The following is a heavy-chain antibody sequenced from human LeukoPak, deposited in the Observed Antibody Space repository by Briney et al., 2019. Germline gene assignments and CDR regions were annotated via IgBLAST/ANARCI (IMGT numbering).Heavy chain of an antibody. Sequence: GSLRLSCAASGFTVSSNYMSWVRQAPGKGLEWVSVIYSGGSTYYADSVKGRLTISRDNSKNTLYLQMNSLRAEDTAVYYCARDAASSWYDDYWGQGTLVTVSS. CDR2: IYSGGST. D-gene: IGHD6-13*01. J-gene: IGHJ4*02. V-gene: IGHV3-66*02. CDR3: ARDAASSWYDDY. CDR1: GFTVSSNY.